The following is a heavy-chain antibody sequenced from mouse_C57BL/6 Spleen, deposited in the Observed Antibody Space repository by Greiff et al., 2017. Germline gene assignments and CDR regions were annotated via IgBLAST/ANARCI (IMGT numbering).Heavy chain of an antibody. D-gene: IGHD2-4*01. J-gene: IGHJ2*01. V-gene: IGHV5-6*01. CDR2: ISSGGSYT. Sequence: EVMLVESGGDLVKPGGSLKLSCAASGFTFSSYGMSWVRQTPDKRLEWVATISSGGSYTYYPDSVKGRFTISRDNAKNTLYLQMSSLKSEDTAMYYCARHPYDDDGGYWGQGTTLTVSS. CDR3: ARHPYDDDGGY. CDR1: GFTFSSYG.